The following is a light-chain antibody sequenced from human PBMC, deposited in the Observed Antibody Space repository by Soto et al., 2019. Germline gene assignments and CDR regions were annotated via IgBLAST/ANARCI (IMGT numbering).Light chain of an antibody. CDR3: QQYNSYSRT. J-gene: IGKJ1*01. CDR2: DAS. Sequence: DIQMTQTPSTQSASVGDRVTMTCRASQSISSWLAWYQQKPGKAPKLLIYDASSLESGVPSRFSGSGSGTEFTLTISSLQPDDFATYYCQQYNSYSRTFGQGTKVEIK. CDR1: QSISSW. V-gene: IGKV1-5*01.